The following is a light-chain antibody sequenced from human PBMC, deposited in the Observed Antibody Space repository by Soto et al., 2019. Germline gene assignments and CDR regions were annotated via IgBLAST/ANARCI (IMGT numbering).Light chain of an antibody. CDR2: TAS. Sequence: DIQMTQSPSSVSTSVGDRVTITCRASQHIGSWLAWYQQKPGKAPKLLIYTASTLQSGVPSRFRGSGYGTEFTLTINSLQPEDFATYYCQQAYSFPLTFGGGTEVENK. V-gene: IGKV1D-12*01. CDR1: QHIGSW. J-gene: IGKJ4*01. CDR3: QQAYSFPLT.